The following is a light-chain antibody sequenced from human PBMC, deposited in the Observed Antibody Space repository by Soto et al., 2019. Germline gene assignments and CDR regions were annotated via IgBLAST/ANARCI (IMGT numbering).Light chain of an antibody. V-gene: IGKV1-9*01. Sequence: DIQLTQSPSFLSASVGDRVTLTCRASQDITTFLAWYQQKPGKAPKLLIYAASSLQGGVPSRFSGSGFGTHFTLTISGLQPEDVATYYCQQLDGYPLTFGGGTTVEIK. CDR2: AAS. J-gene: IGKJ4*01. CDR1: QDITTF. CDR3: QQLDGYPLT.